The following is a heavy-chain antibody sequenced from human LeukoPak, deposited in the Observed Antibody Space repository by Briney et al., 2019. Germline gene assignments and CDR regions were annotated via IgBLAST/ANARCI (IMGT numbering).Heavy chain of an antibody. D-gene: IGHD3-22*01. CDR3: AKHYYDSSGFDS. CDR1: GGSISSNSYY. CDR2: IYTSGST. J-gene: IGHJ4*02. V-gene: IGHV4-61*02. Sequence: SQTLSLTCTVSGGSISSNSYYWSWIRQPAGKGLEWIGRIYTSGSTDYNPSLKSRVTISRDTSKNQVSLKLNSVTAADTAVYFCAKHYYDSSGFDSWGQGTLVTVSS.